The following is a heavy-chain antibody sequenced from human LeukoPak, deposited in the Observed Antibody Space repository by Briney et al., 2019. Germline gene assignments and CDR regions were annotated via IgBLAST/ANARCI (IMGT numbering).Heavy chain of an antibody. V-gene: IGHV5-51*01. Sequence: GESLKISCKGSGYSFTSYWIGWVRQMPGKGLEWMGIIYPGDSDTRYSPSFQGHVTISADKSISTAYLQWSSLKAPDTAMYYCARGIMVRGVTFYYYYGMDVWGKGTTVTVSS. D-gene: IGHD3-10*01. CDR3: ARGIMVRGVTFYYYYGMDV. CDR2: IYPGDSDT. CDR1: GYSFTSYW. J-gene: IGHJ6*04.